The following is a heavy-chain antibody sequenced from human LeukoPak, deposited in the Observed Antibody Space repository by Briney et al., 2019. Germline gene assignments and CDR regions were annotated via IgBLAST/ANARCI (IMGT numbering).Heavy chain of an antibody. CDR2: INSNSGVT. CDR3: ARDLATSANWELDY. V-gene: IGHV1-2*02. Sequence: ASVKVSCKASGYTFTGYFIHWVRQAPGQGLEWMGRINSNSGVTTYPLSFQGRVTMTRDTSINTAYMELSSLRSDDTAVYYCARDLATSANWELDYWGQGTLITVSS. CDR1: GYTFTGYF. J-gene: IGHJ4*02. D-gene: IGHD6-25*01.